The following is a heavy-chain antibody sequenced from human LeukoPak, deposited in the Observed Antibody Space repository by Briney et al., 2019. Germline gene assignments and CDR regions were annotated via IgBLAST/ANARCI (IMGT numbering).Heavy chain of an antibody. Sequence: AGGSLRLSCAASGFTFNDYYMSWIRQAPGKGLERLSYINIGGTNTHYADSVKGRFTISRDNAKKSLYLEMNNLRAEDTAVYYCATDGAGFDTWGQGVLVTVSS. J-gene: IGHJ5*02. V-gene: IGHV3-11*01. CDR2: INIGGTNT. CDR3: ATDGAGFDT. CDR1: GFTFNDYY.